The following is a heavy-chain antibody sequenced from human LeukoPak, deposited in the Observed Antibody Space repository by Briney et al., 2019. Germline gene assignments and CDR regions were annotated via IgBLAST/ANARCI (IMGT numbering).Heavy chain of an antibody. D-gene: IGHD5-24*01. CDR2: IIPIFGTA. CDR1: GGTFSSYA. V-gene: IGHV1-69*13. CDR3: AREVGDGPFYYYYYMDV. Sequence: SVKVSCKASGGTFSSYAISWVRHAPGEGLEWRGGIIPIFGTANYAQKFQGRVTITADESTSTAYRELSSLRSEDTAVYYCAREVGDGPFYYYYYMDVWGKGTTVTVSS. J-gene: IGHJ6*03.